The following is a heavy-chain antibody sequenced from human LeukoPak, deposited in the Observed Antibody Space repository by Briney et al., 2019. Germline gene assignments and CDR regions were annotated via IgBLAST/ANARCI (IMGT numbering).Heavy chain of an antibody. J-gene: IGHJ5*02. V-gene: IGHV3-21*01. Sequence: GGSLRLSCAASGFTFSSYAMIWVRHAPGKGLEWVSSISSSSSYIYYADSVKGRFTTSRDNAKNSLYLQMNSLRAEDTAVYYCARIYCSGGSCYSPWFDPWGQGTLVTVSS. D-gene: IGHD2-15*01. CDR2: ISSSSSYI. CDR3: ARIYCSGGSCYSPWFDP. CDR1: GFTFSSYA.